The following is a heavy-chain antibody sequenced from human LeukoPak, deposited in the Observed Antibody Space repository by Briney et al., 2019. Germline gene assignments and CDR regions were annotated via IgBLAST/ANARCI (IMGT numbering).Heavy chain of an antibody. V-gene: IGHV4-39*07. CDR3: ARVLWQRWLQLGYYYMDV. D-gene: IGHD5-24*01. CDR2: INHSGST. Sequence: SETLSLTCTVSGGSISSGDYYWSWIRQPPGKGLEWIGEINHSGSTNYNPSLKSRVTISVDTSKNQFSLKLSSVTAADTAVYYCARVLWQRWLQLGYYYMDVWGKGTTVTVSS. J-gene: IGHJ6*03. CDR1: GGSISSGDYY.